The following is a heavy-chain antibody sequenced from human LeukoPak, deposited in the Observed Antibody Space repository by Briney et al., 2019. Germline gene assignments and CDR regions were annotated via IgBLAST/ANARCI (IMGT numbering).Heavy chain of an antibody. CDR1: GFTFSSYG. D-gene: IGHD6-13*01. J-gene: IGHJ1*01. Sequence: GGSLRLSCAASGFTFSSYGMHWVRQAPGKGLEWVAVISYNGSNKYYADSVKGRFTISRDNSKNTLYLQMNSLRAEDTAVYYCVKDWSSSWYRRGYFQHWGQGTLVTVSS. V-gene: IGHV3-30*18. CDR3: VKDWSSSWYRRGYFQH. CDR2: ISYNGSNK.